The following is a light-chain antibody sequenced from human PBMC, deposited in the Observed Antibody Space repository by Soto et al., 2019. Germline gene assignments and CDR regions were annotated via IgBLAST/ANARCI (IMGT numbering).Light chain of an antibody. CDR3: HFYASGISAFV. CDR1: SSNMGTGYY. CDR2: GNI. J-gene: IGLJ1*01. V-gene: IGLV1-40*01. Sequence: QSVLTQPPSVSGSPGQMVTISCTGSSSNMGTGYYVHWYQQLPGTAPKLLIYGNINRPSGVPYRLSGYKSGTSASLAITGMQDADDAAYYYHFYASGISAFVFGTGTKLTVL.